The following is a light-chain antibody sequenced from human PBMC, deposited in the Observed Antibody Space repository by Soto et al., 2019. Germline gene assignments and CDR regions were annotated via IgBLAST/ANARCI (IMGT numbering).Light chain of an antibody. CDR3: SSYTSSSTWV. J-gene: IGLJ3*02. Sequence: QSVLTQPASVSGSPGQSITISCTGTSSDVGGYNYVSWYQQHPGKAPKLMIYEVSNRPSGVSNRFSGSKSGNTASLTIPGLQAEDEADYYCSSYTSSSTWVFGGGTKVTVL. CDR1: SSDVGGYNY. CDR2: EVS. V-gene: IGLV2-14*01.